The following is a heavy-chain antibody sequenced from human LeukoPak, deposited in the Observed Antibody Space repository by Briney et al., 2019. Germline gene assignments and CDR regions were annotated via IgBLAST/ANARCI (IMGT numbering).Heavy chain of an antibody. CDR3: ARRAITMVRGVRYGMDV. Sequence: PGGSLRLSCAASEFTFSSYSMNWVRQPPGKGLEWIGEINHSGSTNYNPSLKSRVTISVDTSKNQFSLKLSSVTAADTAVYYCARRAITMVRGVRYGMDVWGQGTTVTVSS. V-gene: IGHV4-34*01. D-gene: IGHD3-10*01. CDR2: INHSGST. CDR1: EFTFSSYS. J-gene: IGHJ6*02.